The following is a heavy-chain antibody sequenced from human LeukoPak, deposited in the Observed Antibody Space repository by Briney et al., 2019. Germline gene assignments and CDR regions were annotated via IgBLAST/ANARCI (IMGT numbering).Heavy chain of an antibody. D-gene: IGHD3-22*01. J-gene: IGHJ4*02. V-gene: IGHV1-18*01. CDR3: AREQEYYYDSSGYFDY. CDR1: GYTFTSYG. Sequence: ASVKVSCTASGYTFTSYGISWVRQAPGQGLEWMGWISAYNGNTNYAQKLQGRVTMTTDTSTSTAYMELRSLRSDDTAVYYCAREQEYYYDSSGYFDYWGQGTLVTVSS. CDR2: ISAYNGNT.